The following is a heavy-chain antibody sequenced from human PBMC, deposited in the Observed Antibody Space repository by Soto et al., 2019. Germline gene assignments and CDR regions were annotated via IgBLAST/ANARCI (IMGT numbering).Heavy chain of an antibody. V-gene: IGHV4-4*02. D-gene: IGHD1-26*01. J-gene: IGHJ6*02. CDR2: IYHSGST. Sequence: PSETLSLTCAASGGSISSSNWWSWVRQPPGKGLEWIGEIYHSGSTNYNPSLKSRVTISVDKSKNQFSLKLSSVTAADTAVYYCARVLGSGSYSHYYYGMDVWGQGTTVTVSS. CDR1: GGSISSSNW. CDR3: ARVLGSGSYSHYYYGMDV.